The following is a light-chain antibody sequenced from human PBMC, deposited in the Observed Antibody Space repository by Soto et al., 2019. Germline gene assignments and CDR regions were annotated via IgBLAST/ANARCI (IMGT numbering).Light chain of an antibody. CDR1: QTVGRNY. Sequence: EIVLTQSPGTLSLSPGERATLSCRASQTVGRNYLAWYQQKPGHTPRLLLYHASNRATGIPDRFSGSGSGXXXXXXXXXXXXXXFXVXXXXXYAASPLTFGGGAKVEIK. CDR2: HAS. CDR3: XXYAASPLT. V-gene: IGKV3-20*01. J-gene: IGKJ4*01.